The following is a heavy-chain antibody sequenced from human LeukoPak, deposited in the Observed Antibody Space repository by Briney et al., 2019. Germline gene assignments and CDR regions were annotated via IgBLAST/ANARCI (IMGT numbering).Heavy chain of an antibody. J-gene: IGHJ6*03. D-gene: IGHD3-10*01. V-gene: IGHV3-7*01. CDR3: ARDYGGYYGSWTTGGYYYYMDV. CDR2: IKQDASEQ. Sequence: PGGSLRLSCAASGFTFSDYWMSWVRQAPGKGLGWVANIKQDASEQYYVDSVKGRFTISRDNAKNSLHLQMNSLRVEDTGLYFCARDYGGYYGSWTTGGYYYYMDVWGKGTRVSVSS. CDR1: GFTFSDYW.